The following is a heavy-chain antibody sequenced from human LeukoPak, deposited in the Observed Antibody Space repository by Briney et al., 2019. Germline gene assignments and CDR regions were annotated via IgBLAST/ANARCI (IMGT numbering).Heavy chain of an antibody. CDR3: ARDYPVAQTTVTPDY. CDR1: GFTFSSYS. Sequence: PGGSLRLSCAASGFTFSSYSMNWVRQAPGKGLEWVSSISSSSSYIYYADSVKGRFTISRDNAKNSLYLQMNSLRAEDTAVYYCARDYPVAQTTVTPDYWGQGTLVIVSS. D-gene: IGHD4-17*01. J-gene: IGHJ4*02. CDR2: ISSSSSYI. V-gene: IGHV3-21*01.